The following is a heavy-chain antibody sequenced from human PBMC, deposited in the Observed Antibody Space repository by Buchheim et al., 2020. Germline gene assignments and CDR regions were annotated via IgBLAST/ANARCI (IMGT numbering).Heavy chain of an antibody. D-gene: IGHD3-16*01. V-gene: IGHV3-30*02. CDR1: GFTFSSYG. Sequence: QVQLVESGGGVVQPGRSLRLSCAASGFTFSSYGMHWVRQAPGKGLEWVAFIRYDGSNKYYACSVKGRFTISRDNSKNTLYLQMNSLRAEDTAVYYCASQVGITFGGVYWGQGTL. CDR3: ASQVGITFGGVY. J-gene: IGHJ4*02. CDR2: IRYDGSNK.